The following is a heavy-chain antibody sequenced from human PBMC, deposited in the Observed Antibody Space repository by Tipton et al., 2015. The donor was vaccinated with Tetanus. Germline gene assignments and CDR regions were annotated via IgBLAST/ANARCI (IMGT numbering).Heavy chain of an antibody. D-gene: IGHD1-26*01. CDR2: ISAYTGNT. J-gene: IGHJ4*02. V-gene: IGHV1-18*01. Sequence: QSGPEVKKPGASVKVSCKASGYTFTTYGISWVRQAPGQGLEWMGWISAYTGNTNYAQKFQGRVTMTTDTSATTVYMELNSLTSDDTAVYYCARRHSSKVVDYWGQGTPVTVSS. CDR1: GYTFTTYG. CDR3: ARRHSSKVVDY.